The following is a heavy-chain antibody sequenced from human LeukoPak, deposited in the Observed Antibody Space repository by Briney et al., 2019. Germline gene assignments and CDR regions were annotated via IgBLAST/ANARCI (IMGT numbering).Heavy chain of an antibody. CDR1: GGSISSGGYY. D-gene: IGHD3-10*01. CDR2: IHYSGST. CDR3: ARDYGSEENDAFDI. J-gene: IGHJ3*02. V-gene: IGHV4-31*03. Sequence: RPSQTLSLTCTVSGGSISSGGYYWSWIRQHPGKGLEWIGYIHYSGSTYYNPSLKSRVTISVDTSKNQFSLKLSSVTAADTAVYYCARDYGSEENDAFDIWGQGTMVTVSS.